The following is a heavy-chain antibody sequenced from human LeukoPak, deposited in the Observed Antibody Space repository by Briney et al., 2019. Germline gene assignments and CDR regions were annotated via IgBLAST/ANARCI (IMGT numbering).Heavy chain of an antibody. CDR1: GFTFSSYS. CDR2: ISSSSSYI. V-gene: IGHV3-21*01. J-gene: IGHJ4*02. Sequence: PGGSLRLSCAASGFTFSSYSMNWVRQAPGKGLEWVSSISSSSSYIYYADSVKGRFTISRDNAKNSLYLRMNSLRAEDTAVYYCARGDRAAAGTGDYWGQGTLVTVSS. D-gene: IGHD6-13*01. CDR3: ARGDRAAAGTGDY.